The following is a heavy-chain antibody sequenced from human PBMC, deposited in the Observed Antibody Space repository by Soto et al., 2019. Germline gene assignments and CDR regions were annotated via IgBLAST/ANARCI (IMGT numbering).Heavy chain of an antibody. CDR3: AKNIDSSGSTRGLDV. Sequence: GSLRLSCAASGFTFSSYAMSRVRQAPGKGLEWVSAISGSGGSTYYADSVKGRFTISRDNSKNTLYLQMNSLRAEDTAVYYCAKNIDSSGSTRGLDVWGQGTPVTVSS. CDR2: ISGSGGST. J-gene: IGHJ6*02. D-gene: IGHD3-22*01. CDR1: GFTFSSYA. V-gene: IGHV3-23*01.